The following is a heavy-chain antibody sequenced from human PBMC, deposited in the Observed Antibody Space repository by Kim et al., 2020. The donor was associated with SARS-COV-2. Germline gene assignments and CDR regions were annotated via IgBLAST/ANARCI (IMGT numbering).Heavy chain of an antibody. CDR1: GFTFSSYA. Sequence: GGSLRLSCAASGFTFSSYAMSWVRQAPGKGLEWVSAISGSGGSTYYADSVKGRFTISRDNSKNTLYLQMNSLRAGDTAVYYCAKTPSGPHSITIFGVVGGRTIDYWGQGTLVPVSS. V-gene: IGHV3-23*01. J-gene: IGHJ4*02. CDR2: ISGSGGST. CDR3: AKTPSGPHSITIFGVVGGRTIDY. D-gene: IGHD3-3*01.